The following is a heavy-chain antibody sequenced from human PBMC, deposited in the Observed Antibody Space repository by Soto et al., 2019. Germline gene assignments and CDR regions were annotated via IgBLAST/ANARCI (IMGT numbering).Heavy chain of an antibody. Sequence: EVQLVESGGGLVKPGGSLRLSCAASGCTFSSYSMNWVRQAPGKGLEWVSSISSSTTYIYYADSVKGRFTISRDNAKNSLYLRMNSLRVEDTAVYYCARDGGPDHDILTGYYRGAYYYYGMDVWGQGTTVTVSS. V-gene: IGHV3-21*02. CDR3: ARDGGPDHDILTGYYRGAYYYYGMDV. J-gene: IGHJ6*02. CDR2: ISSSTTYI. D-gene: IGHD3-9*01. CDR1: GCTFSSYS.